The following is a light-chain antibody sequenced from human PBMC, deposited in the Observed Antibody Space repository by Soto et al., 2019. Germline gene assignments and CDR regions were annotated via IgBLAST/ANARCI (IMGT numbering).Light chain of an antibody. CDR1: NSDIGSYNY. CDR2: EVS. Sequence: QSALTQPASVSGSPGQSITISCTGTNSDIGSYNYVSWYQQHPGKAPKLMISEVSNRPSGVSNRFSGSKSGNTASLTISGLQAEDEADYYCSSYTSSSTLVFGGGTKLTVL. CDR3: SSYTSSSTLV. J-gene: IGLJ2*01. V-gene: IGLV2-14*01.